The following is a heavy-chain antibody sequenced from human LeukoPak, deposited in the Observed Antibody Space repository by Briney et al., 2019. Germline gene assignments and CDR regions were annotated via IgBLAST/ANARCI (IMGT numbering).Heavy chain of an antibody. D-gene: IGHD5-18*01. V-gene: IGHV3-11*01. CDR2: ISSSGSTT. Sequence: AGGSLRLSCAASVFTFSDYYMSWIRQAPGKGLEWVSYISSSGSTTYYADSVKGRSTISRDNAKNSLYLQMSSLRAEDTAVYYCAKDYHRYSYGLDWGQGTLVTVSS. CDR3: AKDYHRYSYGLD. J-gene: IGHJ4*02. CDR1: VFTFSDYY.